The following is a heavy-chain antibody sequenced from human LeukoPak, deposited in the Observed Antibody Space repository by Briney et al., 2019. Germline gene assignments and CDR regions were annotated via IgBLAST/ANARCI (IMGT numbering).Heavy chain of an antibody. CDR1: GGSISSYY. D-gene: IGHD3-10*01. CDR3: ARTYYYGSGSYRYYYYYMDV. CDR2: IYYSGST. V-gene: IGHV4-59*12. J-gene: IGHJ6*03. Sequence: SETLSLTCTVSGGSISSYYWSWIRQPPGKGLQWIGYIYYSGSTNYNPSLRSRVTISVVTSENQFSLKLNSVTPEDTAAYYCARTYYYGSGSYRYYYYYMDVWGKGTTVTISS.